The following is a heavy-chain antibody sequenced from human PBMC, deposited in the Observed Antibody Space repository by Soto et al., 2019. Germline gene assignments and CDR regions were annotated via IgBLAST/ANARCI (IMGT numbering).Heavy chain of an antibody. D-gene: IGHD3-10*01. Sequence: QVQLKESGPGLVKPSQTLSLTCTVSGGSINSGGYYWSWIRQHPGKGLEWIGYIYYSGSTFYNPSLRSRVTVSVDTSKNQFSLRLTSVTAADTAVYYCARDRAIRDSESPWLDPWGQGTLVTVSS. CDR3: ARDRAIRDSESPWLDP. J-gene: IGHJ5*02. V-gene: IGHV4-31*03. CDR2: IYYSGST. CDR1: GGSINSGGYY.